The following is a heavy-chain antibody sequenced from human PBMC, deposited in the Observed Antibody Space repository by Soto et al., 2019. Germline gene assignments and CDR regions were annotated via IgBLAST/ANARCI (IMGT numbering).Heavy chain of an antibody. D-gene: IGHD2-2*01. J-gene: IGHJ4*02. Sequence: QVQLQQWGAGLLKPSETLSLTCAVYGGSFSGYYWSWIRQPPGKGLEWIGEINHSGSTNYNPSLKIRVTISVDTSKNQFSLKLSSVTAADTAVYYCARGRVGYCSSTSCYATNVLFDYWGQGTLVTVSS. CDR1: GGSFSGYY. CDR2: INHSGST. CDR3: ARGRVGYCSSTSCYATNVLFDY. V-gene: IGHV4-34*01.